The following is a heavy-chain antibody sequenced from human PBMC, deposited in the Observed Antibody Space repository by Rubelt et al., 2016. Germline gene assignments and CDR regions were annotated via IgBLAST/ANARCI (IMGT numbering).Heavy chain of an antibody. J-gene: IGHJ4*02. V-gene: IGHV4-34*01. Sequence: QVQLQQWGAGLLKPSETLSLTCAVYGGSFSGYYWIWIRQPPGRGLEWIGEINHIGGPNYNPSLKNRVTISVDTSKNQFSLKLSSVTAADTAVYYCARARRRIMNYYDSSDPFDYWGQGTLVTVSS. D-gene: IGHD3-22*01. CDR2: INHIGGP. CDR3: ARARRRIMNYYDSSDPFDY. CDR1: GGSFSGYY.